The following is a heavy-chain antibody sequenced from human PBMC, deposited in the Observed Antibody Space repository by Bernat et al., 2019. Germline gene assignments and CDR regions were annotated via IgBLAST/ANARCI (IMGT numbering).Heavy chain of an antibody. V-gene: IGHV4-39*01. D-gene: IGHD3-16*02. CDR1: GGSISGSGYY. Sequence: QLQLQESGPGLVNPSETLSLTCTVSGGSISGSGYYWGWIRQPPGKGLEWTGSIYNSGRYNSGNTYYNPSLKSRVTISVDTSKNQFSLKLSSVTAADTAVYYCACYIMITFGGVIVKPEDYYYYYYMDVWGKGTTVTVSS. CDR2: IYNSGRYNSGNT. J-gene: IGHJ6*03. CDR3: ACYIMITFGGVIVKPEDYYYYYYMDV.